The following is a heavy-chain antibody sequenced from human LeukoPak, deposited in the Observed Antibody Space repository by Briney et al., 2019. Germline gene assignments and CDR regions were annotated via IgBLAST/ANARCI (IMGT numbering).Heavy chain of an antibody. CDR2: ISRDGGTI. CDR3: ARKAITVTTFDY. J-gene: IGHJ4*02. V-gene: IGHV3-48*04. Sequence: GGSLRLSCAASGFTFSSYAMSWVRQAPGKGLEWVSFISRDGGTIDYADSVKDRFTISRDNAKNSLYLQMSRLRGEDTAVYYCARKAITVTTFDYWGQGTLVTVSS. CDR1: GFTFSSYA. D-gene: IGHD4-17*01.